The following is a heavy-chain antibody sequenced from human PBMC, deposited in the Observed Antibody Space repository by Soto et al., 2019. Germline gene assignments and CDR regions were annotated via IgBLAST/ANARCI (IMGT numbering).Heavy chain of an antibody. CDR2: MNPNSGNT. CDR1: GYSFTTYD. CDR3: ARGSRVLDPP. J-gene: IGHJ5*02. V-gene: IGHV1-8*01. Sequence: QVQLVQSGAEVKKPGASVKVSCKASGYSFTTYDINWVRQATGQGPEWMGWMNPNSGNTGYAQKFQGRLTMTRNTSIRTAYMELSSLTSEDTAVYYCARGSRVLDPPWGQGTLVTVSS.